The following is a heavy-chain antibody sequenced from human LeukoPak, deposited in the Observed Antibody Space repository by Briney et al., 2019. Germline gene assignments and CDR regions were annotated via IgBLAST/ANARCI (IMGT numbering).Heavy chain of an antibody. J-gene: IGHJ3*02. CDR3: AVLITAAAGRDAFDI. CDR2: INPNSGGT. CDR1: GYTYTGYQ. V-gene: IGHV1-2*06. D-gene: IGHD6-13*01. Sequence: ASVKVSCKASGYTYTGYQMHWVRQAPGQGLEWMGRINPNSGGTNYAQKFQGRVTMSRATSISTAYMELSRLRSDDTAVYYCAVLITAAAGRDAFDIWGEGTMVTVFS.